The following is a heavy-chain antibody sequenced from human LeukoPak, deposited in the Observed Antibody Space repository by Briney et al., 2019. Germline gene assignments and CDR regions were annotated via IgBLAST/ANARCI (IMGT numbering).Heavy chain of an antibody. D-gene: IGHD3-22*01. J-gene: IGHJ4*02. CDR3: ARDRGVTYYYDSSGYPFDY. V-gene: IGHV1-69*13. CDR2: IIPRFGTA. Sequence: SVKVSCKASRGTFSSYAISWVRQAPGQGLEWMGGIIPRFGTANYAQEFQGRVTITADESTSTAYMELSSLRSEDTAVYYCARDRGVTYYYDSSGYPFDYWGQGTLVTVSS. CDR1: RGTFSSYA.